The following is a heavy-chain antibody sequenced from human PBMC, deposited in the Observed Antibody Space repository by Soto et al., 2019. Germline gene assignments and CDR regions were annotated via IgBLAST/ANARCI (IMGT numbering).Heavy chain of an antibody. CDR1: GYSFTNYG. CDR2: ISAYNDHT. D-gene: IGHD2-2*01. Sequence: QVQLVQSGAEVKKPGASVKVSCKASGYSFTNYGISWVRQAPGQGLEWMGWISAYNDHTNYAQKFQGRVTMTTDTSTSTAYMELGSLRSDDTAVYYCARDSAPYCSGTSCYPFDYWGQGTLVTVSS. V-gene: IGHV1-18*04. CDR3: ARDSAPYCSGTSCYPFDY. J-gene: IGHJ4*02.